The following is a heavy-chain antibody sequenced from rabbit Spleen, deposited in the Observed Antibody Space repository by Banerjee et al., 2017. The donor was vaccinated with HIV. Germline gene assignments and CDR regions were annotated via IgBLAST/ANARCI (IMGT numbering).Heavy chain of an antibody. V-gene: IGHV1S43*01. D-gene: IGHD1-1*01. CDR2: IEPIFGNT. CDR1: GLDFSSSYW. Sequence: QEQLEESGGDLVKPGASLTLTCKASGLDFSSSYWMCWVRQAPGKGLEWIGYIEPIFGNTYYANWVNGRFTISSHNAQNTLYLQLSSLTAADTATYFCVRGASSSGYYSLWGPGTLVTVS. J-gene: IGHJ6*01. CDR3: VRGASSSGYYSL.